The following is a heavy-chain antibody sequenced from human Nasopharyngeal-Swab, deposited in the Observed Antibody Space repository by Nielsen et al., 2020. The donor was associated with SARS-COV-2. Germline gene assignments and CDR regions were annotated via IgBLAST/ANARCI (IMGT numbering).Heavy chain of an antibody. V-gene: IGHV3-13*01. CDR2: IGNAGDT. J-gene: IGHJ4*02. CDR1: GFTFRSYD. CDR3: ARARYWLAASGPFFDY. Sequence: LSLTCAASGFTFRSYDMHWVRQGTGKGLEWVSAIGNAGDTYYPGSVEGRFTISRENAKNSLYLQMNSLRAEDTAVYYCARARYWLAASGPFFDYWGQGTLVTVSS. D-gene: IGHD6-13*01.